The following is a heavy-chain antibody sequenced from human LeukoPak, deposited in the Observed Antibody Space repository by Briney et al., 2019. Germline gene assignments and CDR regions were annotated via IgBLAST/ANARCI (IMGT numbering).Heavy chain of an antibody. J-gene: IGHJ4*02. Sequence: GGSLRLSCAASGFTFSSDAMSWVRQAPGKGLEWVSAISGSGDSTYYADSVKGRFTISRDNSKNTLYLQMNSLRAEDTAVYYCAKDPGRYCSGTTCPYYFNFWGQGTLATVSS. D-gene: IGHD2-2*01. V-gene: IGHV3-23*01. CDR1: GFTFSSDA. CDR2: ISGSGDST. CDR3: AKDPGRYCSGTTCPYYFNF.